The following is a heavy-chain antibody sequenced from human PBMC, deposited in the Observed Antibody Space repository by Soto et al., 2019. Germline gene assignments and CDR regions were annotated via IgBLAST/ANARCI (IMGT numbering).Heavy chain of an antibody. Sequence: QVQLQQWGAGLLKPSETLSLTCAVYGGSFSGYYWSWIRQPPGKGLEWIGEINHSGSTNYNPSLKSRVTISVDTSKNQFSLKLSSVTAADTAVYYCARGYGSGSYYSFDYWGQGTLVTVSS. CDR1: GGSFSGYY. D-gene: IGHD3-10*01. CDR2: INHSGST. CDR3: ARGYGSGSYYSFDY. V-gene: IGHV4-34*01. J-gene: IGHJ4*02.